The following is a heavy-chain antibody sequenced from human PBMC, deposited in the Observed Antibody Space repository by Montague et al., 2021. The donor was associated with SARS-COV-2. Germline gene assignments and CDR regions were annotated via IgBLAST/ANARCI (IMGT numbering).Heavy chain of an antibody. CDR3: ARANGYYFDY. J-gene: IGHJ4*02. D-gene: IGHD2-8*01. CDR2: INNRGNT. CDR1: GDSISSSSYY. V-gene: IGHV4-39*07. Sequence: SETLSLTCTVSGDSISSSSYYWGWIRQPPGKGLEWIGSINNRGNTYNNPSLKSRVTISVDTSKNQFSLKLSSVTAADTAVYYCARANGYYFDYWGQGTLVTVSS.